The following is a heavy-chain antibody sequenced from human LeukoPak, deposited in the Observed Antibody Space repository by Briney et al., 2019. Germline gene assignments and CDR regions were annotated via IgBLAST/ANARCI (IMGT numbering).Heavy chain of an antibody. V-gene: IGHV4-34*01. CDR1: GGSFSGYY. Sequence: SETLSLTCAVYGGSFSGYYWSWIRQPPGKGLEWIGEINHSGSTNYNPSLKSRVTISVDTSKNQFSLKLSSVTAADTAVYYCAGDARGDYGSGSLGMDVWGKGTTVTVSS. J-gene: IGHJ6*04. CDR2: INHSGST. D-gene: IGHD3-10*01. CDR3: AGDARGDYGSGSLGMDV.